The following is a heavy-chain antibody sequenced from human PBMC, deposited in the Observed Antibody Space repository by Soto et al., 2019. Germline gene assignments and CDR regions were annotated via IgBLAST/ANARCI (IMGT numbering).Heavy chain of an antibody. V-gene: IGHV1-18*04. CDR3: ARSPMAPVPVTY. CDR1: GYTFTSHG. Sequence: VQLVQSGGEVRMPGASVKVSCKASGYTFTSHGFTWVRQAPGQGLEWMGWISIYNANTHYAQKFQCTLTLTIDTTTTTAYMELRIMTSNDTAVYFCARSPMAPVPVTYRGQGTLVALAS. CDR2: ISIYNANT. J-gene: IGHJ4*02. D-gene: IGHD2-2*01.